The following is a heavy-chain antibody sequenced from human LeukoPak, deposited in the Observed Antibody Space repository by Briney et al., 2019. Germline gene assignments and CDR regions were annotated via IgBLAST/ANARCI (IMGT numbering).Heavy chain of an antibody. J-gene: IGHJ4*02. Sequence: GGSLRLSCAASGFTFSSYSMNGVCQAPGKGVEWVSYISGSGSTIYSADSLKGRFTISRHNANNSLYLQMNSLTDDDTAVYYCARAFIGASCYSDYWGRGTLVTVSS. D-gene: IGHD2-15*01. V-gene: IGHV3-48*02. CDR2: ISGSGSTI. CDR3: ARAFIGASCYSDY. CDR1: GFTFSSYS.